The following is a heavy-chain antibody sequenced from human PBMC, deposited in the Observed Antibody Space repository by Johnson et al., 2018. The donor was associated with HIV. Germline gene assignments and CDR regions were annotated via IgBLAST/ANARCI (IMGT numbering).Heavy chain of an antibody. CDR3: AKDKSGRYYDSSGYSLDDAFDI. V-gene: IGHV3-20*04. J-gene: IGHJ3*02. CDR1: GFTFDDYG. CDR2: INWNGGST. Sequence: VQLVESGGGVERPGGSLRLSCVASGFTFDDYGMSWVRQPPGKGLEWVSGINWNGGSTDYADSVKGRFTISRDNAKNSLYLQMNSLRAEDTAVYYCAKDKSGRYYDSSGYSLDDAFDIWGQGTMVTVSS. D-gene: IGHD3-22*01.